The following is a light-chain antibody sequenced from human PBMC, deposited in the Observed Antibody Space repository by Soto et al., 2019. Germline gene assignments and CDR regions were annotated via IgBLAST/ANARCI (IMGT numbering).Light chain of an antibody. V-gene: IGLV2-14*01. CDR2: GVS. Sequence: QSALTQPASVSGSPGQSITISCTGTSSDVGGYNYVSWYQQHPGKAPKLMIYGVSNRTSGISYRFSGSKSGNTASLTISGLQAEDEADYYCSSYTSSNTWVFGGGTKLTVL. CDR3: SSYTSSNTWV. CDR1: SSDVGGYNY. J-gene: IGLJ3*02.